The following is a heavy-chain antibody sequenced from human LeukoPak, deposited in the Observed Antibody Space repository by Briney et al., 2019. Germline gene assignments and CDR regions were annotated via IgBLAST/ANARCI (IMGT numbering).Heavy chain of an antibody. V-gene: IGHV4-39*07. CDR2: INHSGST. CDR3: ATRGGRSSGSYYRGNYYYYYMDV. CDR1: GGSISSSSYY. D-gene: IGHD3-10*01. J-gene: IGHJ6*03. Sequence: SSETLSLTCSVSGGSISSSSYYWGWIRQPPGKGLEWIGEINHSGSTNYNPSLKSRVTISVDTSKNQFSLKLSSVTAADTAVYYCATRGGRSSGSYYRGNYYYYYMDVWGKGTTVTISS.